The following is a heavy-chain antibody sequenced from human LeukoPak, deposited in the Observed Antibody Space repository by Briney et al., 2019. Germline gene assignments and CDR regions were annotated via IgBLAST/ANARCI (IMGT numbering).Heavy chain of an antibody. D-gene: IGHD2-21*01. Sequence: SETLSLTCTVSGGSIRSNNYFWAWIRQPPGKGLEWIGSVHYGGSTYYNPPLASRATITLDSSKKQVSLKMTSVTATDTAVYYCAKEIYFFEQWGQGTLVTVSS. J-gene: IGHJ4*02. V-gene: IGHV4-39*07. CDR3: AKEIYFFEQ. CDR2: VHYGGST. CDR1: GGSIRSNNYF.